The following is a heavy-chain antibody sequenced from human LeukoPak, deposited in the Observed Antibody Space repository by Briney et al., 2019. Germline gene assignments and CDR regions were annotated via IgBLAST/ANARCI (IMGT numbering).Heavy chain of an antibody. CDR1: GFIFSNYY. CDR3: ARGHYGMDV. J-gene: IGHJ6*02. Sequence: GGSLRLSCAASGFIFSNYYMSWIRQAPGKGLEWFSYISRSRGDANYADSVKGRFTISRDNAKNSLYLQMNSLRVEDTAVYYCARGHYGMDVWGQGTTVTVSS. CDR2: ISRSRGDA. V-gene: IGHV3-11*03.